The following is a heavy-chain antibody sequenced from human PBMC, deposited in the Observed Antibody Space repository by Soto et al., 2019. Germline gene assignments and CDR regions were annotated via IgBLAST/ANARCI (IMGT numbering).Heavy chain of an antibody. V-gene: IGHV1-3*05. J-gene: IGHJ4*02. CDR1: GYTFTSYA. D-gene: IGHD5-18*01. CDR2: INAGNGNT. Sequence: QVQLVQSGAEEKKPGASVKVSCKASGYTFTSYAMHWVRQAPGQRLEWMGWINAGNGNTKYSQKFQGRVTITRDTSASTAYMELSSLRSEDTAVYYCARGRDTAMVTPLAYWGQGTLVTVSS. CDR3: ARGRDTAMVTPLAY.